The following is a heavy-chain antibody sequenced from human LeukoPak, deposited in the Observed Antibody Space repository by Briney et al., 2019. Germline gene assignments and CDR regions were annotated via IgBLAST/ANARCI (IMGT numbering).Heavy chain of an antibody. Sequence: SETLSLTCTVSGYSISSGYYWGWIRQPPGKGLEWIGSIYHSGSTYYNPSLKSRVTISIDTSKNQFSLKLSSVTAADTAVYFCARDSGFFSSLYWGQGTLVTVSS. CDR3: ARDSGFFSSLY. V-gene: IGHV4-38-2*02. J-gene: IGHJ4*02. CDR2: IYHSGST. CDR1: GYSISSGYY. D-gene: IGHD6-13*01.